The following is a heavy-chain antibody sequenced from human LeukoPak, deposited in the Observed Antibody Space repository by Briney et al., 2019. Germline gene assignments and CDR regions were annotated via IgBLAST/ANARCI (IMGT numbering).Heavy chain of an antibody. J-gene: IGHJ4*02. CDR3: ARGRGYFESRYYSDY. D-gene: IGHD3-22*01. Sequence: GGSLRLSSAASGFTSKTYSMNGGSGAPGRGVGWISYISGSSSNIYYADSVKGRFTISRDNAKNSMYLQMNTLRAEDTAVYYCARGRGYFESRYYSDYWGQGTLVTVSS. CDR2: ISGSSSNI. CDR1: GFTSKTYS. V-gene: IGHV3-48*01.